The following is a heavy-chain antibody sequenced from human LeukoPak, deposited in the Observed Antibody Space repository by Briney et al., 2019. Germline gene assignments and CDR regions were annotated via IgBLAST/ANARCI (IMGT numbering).Heavy chain of an antibody. CDR3: ARVEGSRDFWSGYYHLGFDP. D-gene: IGHD3-3*01. V-gene: IGHV4-4*07. CDR2: IYTSGST. CDR1: GGSISSYY. Sequence: SETLSLTCTVSGGSISSYYWSWIRQPAGKGLEWIGRIYTSGSTNYNPSLKSRVTMSVDTSKNQFSLKLSSVTAADTAVYYCARVEGSRDFWSGYYHLGFDPWGQGTLVTVSS. J-gene: IGHJ5*02.